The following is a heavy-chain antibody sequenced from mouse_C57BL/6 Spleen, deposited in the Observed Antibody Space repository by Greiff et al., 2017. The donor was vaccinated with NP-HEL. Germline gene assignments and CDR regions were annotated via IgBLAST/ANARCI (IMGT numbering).Heavy chain of an antibody. CDR1: GFTFSDYG. V-gene: IGHV5-17*01. D-gene: IGHD1-1*01. CDR2: ISSGSSTI. CDR3: ARRTTVVATGAMDY. J-gene: IGHJ4*01. Sequence: VQLKESGGGLVKPGGSLKLSCAASGFTFSDYGMHWVRQAPEKGLEWVAYISSGSSTIYYADTVKGRFTISRDNAKNTLFLQMTSLRSEDTAMYYCARRTTVVATGAMDYWGQGTSVTVSS.